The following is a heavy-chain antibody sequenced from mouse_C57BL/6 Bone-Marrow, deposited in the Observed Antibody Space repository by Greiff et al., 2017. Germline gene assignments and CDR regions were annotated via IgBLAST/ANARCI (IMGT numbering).Heavy chain of an antibody. CDR1: GYTFTSYW. D-gene: IGHD2-3*01. CDR2: IYPGSGST. V-gene: IGHV1-55*01. Sequence: QVQLQQPGAELVKPGASVKMSCKASGYTFTSYWITWVKQRPGQGLEWIGDIYPGSGSTNYNEKFKSKATLTVDTSSSTAYMQLSSLTSEDSAVYYCARGEFYDGDYNYYAMDYWGQGTSVTVSS. J-gene: IGHJ4*01. CDR3: ARGEFYDGDYNYYAMDY.